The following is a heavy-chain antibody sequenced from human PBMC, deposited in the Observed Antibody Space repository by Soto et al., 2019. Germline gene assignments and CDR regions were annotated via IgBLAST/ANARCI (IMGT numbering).Heavy chain of an antibody. V-gene: IGHV3-21*01. J-gene: IGHJ6*02. CDR3: ARGATGYSSSWYYYGMDV. CDR1: GFTFSSYS. D-gene: IGHD6-13*01. Sequence: LRLSCAASGFTFSSYSMNWVRQAPGKGLEWVSSISSSSSYIYYADSVKGRFTISRDNAKNSLYLQMNSLGAEDTAVYYCARGATGYSSSWYYYGMDVWGQGTTLTVSS. CDR2: ISSSSSYI.